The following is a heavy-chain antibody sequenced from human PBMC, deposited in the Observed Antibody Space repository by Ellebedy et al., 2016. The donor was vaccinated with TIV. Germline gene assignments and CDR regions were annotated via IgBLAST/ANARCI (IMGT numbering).Heavy chain of an antibody. J-gene: IGHJ4*02. V-gene: IGHV3-33*01. CDR2: IWYDGSNE. Sequence: PGGSLRLSCEASGFNFNMYGMHWVRQAPGKGLEWVAAIWYDGSNENYADSVKGRFTISSDNSLYLQMNSLRADDTAVYYCARDPGVLPGGGLDYWGQGTLVTVSS. D-gene: IGHD2-15*01. CDR3: ARDPGVLPGGGLDY. CDR1: GFNFNMYG.